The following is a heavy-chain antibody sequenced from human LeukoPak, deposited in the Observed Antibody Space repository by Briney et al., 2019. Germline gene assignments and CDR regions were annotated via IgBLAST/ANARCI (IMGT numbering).Heavy chain of an antibody. CDR1: GFTFSSYG. CDR2: ISYDGSNK. J-gene: IGHJ4*02. CDR3: ARDLSYGHFDY. Sequence: GGSLRLSCAASGFTFSSYGMHWVRQAPGKGLEWVAVISYDGSNKYYADSVKGRFTISRDNSKNTLYLEMNSLRAEGTAVYYCARDLSYGHFDYWGQGTLVTVSS. D-gene: IGHD5-18*01. V-gene: IGHV3-30*03.